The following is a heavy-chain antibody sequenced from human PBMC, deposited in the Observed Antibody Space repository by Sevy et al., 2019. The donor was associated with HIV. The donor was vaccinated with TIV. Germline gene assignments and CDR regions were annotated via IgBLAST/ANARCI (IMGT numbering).Heavy chain of an antibody. V-gene: IGHV1-18*01. CDR3: ARVFRGAAAGADFYYYMDV. J-gene: IGHJ6*03. Sequence: ASVKVSCKASGYNFIIYGISWVRQAPGQGLEWMGWISGHNGNTNYAQKFQVRVTMTRDTSTSTAYMELRSLRSDDTAVYYCARVFRGAAAGADFYYYMDVWGKGTTVTVSS. D-gene: IGHD6-13*01. CDR2: ISGHNGNT. CDR1: GYNFIIYG.